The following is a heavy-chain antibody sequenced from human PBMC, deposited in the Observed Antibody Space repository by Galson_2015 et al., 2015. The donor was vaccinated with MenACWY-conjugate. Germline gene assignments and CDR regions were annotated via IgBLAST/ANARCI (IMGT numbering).Heavy chain of an antibody. CDR3: AKDVYVDV. Sequence: SLRLSCAVSGFTFRQYAMSWVRQAPGTGLEWVAIISDSGAATHYIDSVKGRFTISRDNSKNTLYLQVSRLRAEDTALYYCAKDVYVDVWSKGTTVSVSS. CDR2: ISDSGAAT. J-gene: IGHJ6*03. CDR1: GFTFRQYA. V-gene: IGHV3-23*01.